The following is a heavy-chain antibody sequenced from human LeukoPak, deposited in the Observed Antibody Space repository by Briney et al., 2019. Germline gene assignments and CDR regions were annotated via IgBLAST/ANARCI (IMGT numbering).Heavy chain of an antibody. J-gene: IGHJ5*02. CDR3: AKGFVVVVSATQSSWFDP. D-gene: IGHD2-15*01. Sequence: PGGTLRLSCAASGFTFSSYDMSWVRQAPGKGLEWVSAISGSGGNTYYADSVKGRFTISRDNSKNTLYLQMNSLRAEDTAVYYCAKGFVVVVSATQSSWFDPWGQGTLVTVSS. CDR2: ISGSGGNT. V-gene: IGHV3-23*01. CDR1: GFTFSSYD.